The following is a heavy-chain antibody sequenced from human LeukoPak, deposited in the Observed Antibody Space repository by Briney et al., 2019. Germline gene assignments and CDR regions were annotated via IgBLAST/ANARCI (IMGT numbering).Heavy chain of an antibody. V-gene: IGHV3-33*01. D-gene: IGHD1-1*01. CDR1: GFTFSNYG. Sequence: GRSLRLSCAASGFTFSNYGMHWVRQAPGKGLQWVAVIWYDGSNEYYTGSVKGRFTISRDNAHNTLYLQMNSLRAEDTAVYYCARGSQSTWGFFAYWCQGTRVTVSS. J-gene: IGHJ4*02. CDR3: ARGSQSTWGFFAY. CDR2: IWYDGSNE.